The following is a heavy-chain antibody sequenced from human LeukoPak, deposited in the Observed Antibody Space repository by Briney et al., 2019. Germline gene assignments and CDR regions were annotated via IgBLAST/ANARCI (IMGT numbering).Heavy chain of an antibody. CDR3: ARRIATWFGESYYFDY. CDR1: GGSFSGYY. J-gene: IGHJ4*02. Sequence: PSETLSLPCAVYGGSFSGYYWSWIRQPPGKGLEWIGEINHSGSTNYNPSLKSRVTISVDTSKNQFSLKLSSVTAADTAVYYCARRIATWFGESYYFDYWGQGTLVTVSS. D-gene: IGHD3-10*01. V-gene: IGHV4-34*01. CDR2: INHSGST.